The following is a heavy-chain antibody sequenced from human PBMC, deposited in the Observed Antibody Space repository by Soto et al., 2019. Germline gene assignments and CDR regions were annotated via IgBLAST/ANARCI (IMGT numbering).Heavy chain of an antibody. CDR3: ARFWSSGNYGRGPFDY. J-gene: IGHJ4*02. V-gene: IGHV4-31*03. CDR2: IYHRGNT. CDR1: GVSLSSGAHY. Sequence: QVQLQESGPGLVKASQTLSLTCSVSGVSLSSGAHYWGWICQRAGKDLEFIGFIYHRGNTYYNPSLKSRLSISLDTSENHFFLNLTSVTAADTAVYYCARFWSSGNYGRGPFDYWGQGALVTVSS. D-gene: IGHD3-10*01.